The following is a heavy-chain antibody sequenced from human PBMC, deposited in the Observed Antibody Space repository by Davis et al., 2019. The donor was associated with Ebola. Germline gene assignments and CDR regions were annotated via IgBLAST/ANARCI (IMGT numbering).Heavy chain of an antibody. CDR1: GYNFTSYW. CDR2: IYPGDSDT. CDR3: ARGSVVVAAVFDY. D-gene: IGHD2-15*01. Sequence: KVSCKGSGYNFTSYWIGWVRQMPGKGLEWMGIIYPGDSDTRYSPSFQGQVTISADKSISTAYLQWSSLKASDTAMYYCARGSVVVAAVFDYWGQGTLVTVSS. V-gene: IGHV5-51*01. J-gene: IGHJ4*02.